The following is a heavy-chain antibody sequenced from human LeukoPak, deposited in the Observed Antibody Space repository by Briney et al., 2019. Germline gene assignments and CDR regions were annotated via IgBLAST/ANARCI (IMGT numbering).Heavy chain of an antibody. CDR2: IYPGDSDT. Sequence: GESLKISCKGSGYSFTSYWIGWVRQMPGKGLEWMGIIYPGDSDTRYSPSFQGQVTISAHKSISTAYLQWSSLKASDTAMYYCARQSPYCSSTSCYFDYWGQGTLVTVSS. V-gene: IGHV5-51*01. D-gene: IGHD2-2*01. J-gene: IGHJ4*02. CDR1: GYSFTSYW. CDR3: ARQSPYCSSTSCYFDY.